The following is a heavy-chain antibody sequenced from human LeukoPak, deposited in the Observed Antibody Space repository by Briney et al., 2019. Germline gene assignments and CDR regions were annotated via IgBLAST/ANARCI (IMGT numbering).Heavy chain of an antibody. D-gene: IGHD3-10*01. CDR3: ARAMLRGLLDAFDI. J-gene: IGHJ3*02. Sequence: GGSLRLSCAASGFIFSSHSMSWVRQAPGKGLEWVSSISYSSSYIKYADLVKGRISISRDNAKNSLYLQMNSLRAEDTAVYYCARAMLRGLLDAFDIWGQGTMVTVSS. V-gene: IGHV3-21*01. CDR1: GFIFSSHS. CDR2: ISYSSSYI.